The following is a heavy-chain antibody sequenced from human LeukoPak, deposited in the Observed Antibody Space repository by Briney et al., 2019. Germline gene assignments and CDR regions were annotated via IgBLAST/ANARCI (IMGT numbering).Heavy chain of an antibody. CDR2: INPNSGGT. CDR1: GYTFTGYY. D-gene: IGHD2-15*01. Sequence: ASVKVSCKASGYTFTGYYMHWVRQAPGQGLEWMGWINPNSGGTNYAQKFQGRVTMTRDTSISTAYMELSRLRSDDRAVYYCARERTLTSCYDYWGQGTLVTVSS. CDR3: ARERTLTSCYDY. V-gene: IGHV1-2*02. J-gene: IGHJ4*02.